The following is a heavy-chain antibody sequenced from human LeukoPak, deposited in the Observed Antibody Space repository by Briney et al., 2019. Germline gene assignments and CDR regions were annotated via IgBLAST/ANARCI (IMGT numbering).Heavy chain of an antibody. J-gene: IGHJ5*02. CDR2: IKQDGSVN. V-gene: IGHV3-7*05. Sequence: GGSLRLSCAASGFTSSNYWMIWVRQAPGKGLEWVGNIKQDGSVNRYADSVRGRFTISRDNAQTSLYLQMNSLRAEDTAVYYCARASNPWLQLTWGQGTLVTVSS. CDR3: ARASNPWLQLT. D-gene: IGHD5-24*01. CDR1: GFTSSNYW.